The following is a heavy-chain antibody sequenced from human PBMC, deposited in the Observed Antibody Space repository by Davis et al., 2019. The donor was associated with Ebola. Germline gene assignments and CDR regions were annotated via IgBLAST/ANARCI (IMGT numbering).Heavy chain of an antibody. CDR2: ISAYNGNT. D-gene: IGHD4-17*01. CDR1: GYIFSNYD. V-gene: IGHV1-18*01. J-gene: IGHJ4*02. Sequence: ASVKVSCTASGYIFSNYDINWVRQASGQGLEWMGWISAYNGNTNYAQKLQGRVTMTTDTSTSTAYMELRSLRSDDTAVYYCARGHWSTVTTYYFDYGGQGTLVTVSS. CDR3: ARGHWSTVTTYYFDY.